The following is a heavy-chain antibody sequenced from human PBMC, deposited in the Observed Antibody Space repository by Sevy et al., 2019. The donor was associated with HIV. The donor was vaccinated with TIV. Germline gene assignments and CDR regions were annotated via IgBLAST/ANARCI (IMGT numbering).Heavy chain of an antibody. Sequence: GGSLRLSYAASGFTFTLYAIHWVRQAPGKGLEWVALISYSGTNKYYADSVKGRFTISRDDSKNTAYLQMNNLRTDDTAVYYCARVAVEYCTDDCYHRFDYWGQGTQVTFSS. CDR3: ARVAVEYCTDDCYHRFDY. CDR1: GFTFTLYA. D-gene: IGHD2-21*02. J-gene: IGHJ4*02. V-gene: IGHV3-30-3*01. CDR2: ISYSGTNK.